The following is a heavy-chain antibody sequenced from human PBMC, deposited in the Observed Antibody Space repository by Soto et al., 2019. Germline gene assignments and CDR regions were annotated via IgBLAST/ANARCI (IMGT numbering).Heavy chain of an antibody. Sequence: ASVKVSCKASGYTFTNYGISWVRQAPGQGLEWMGWISAYNGNTNYAQKLQGRVTMTTDTSTSTAYMELRSLRSDDTAVYYCARVYFGGIAVVVSYFAYWGQGTWVPVSS. CDR1: GYTFTNYG. D-gene: IGHD6-19*01. CDR2: ISAYNGNT. CDR3: ARVYFGGIAVVVSYFAY. V-gene: IGHV1-18*01. J-gene: IGHJ4*02.